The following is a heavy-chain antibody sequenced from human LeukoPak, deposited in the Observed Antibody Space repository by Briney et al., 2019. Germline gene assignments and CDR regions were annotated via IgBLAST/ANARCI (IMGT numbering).Heavy chain of an antibody. D-gene: IGHD2/OR15-2a*01. CDR1: GFTFSSYG. V-gene: IGHV3-20*04. CDR2: INWIGGST. Sequence: PGGSLRLSCAASGFTFSSYGMSWVRQAPGKGLEWVSGINWIGGSTGYADSVKGRFTISRDNAKNSLYLQMNSLRAEDTAFYYCAKNWGSFSWYFDLWGRGTLVTVSS. J-gene: IGHJ2*01. CDR3: AKNWGSFSWYFDL.